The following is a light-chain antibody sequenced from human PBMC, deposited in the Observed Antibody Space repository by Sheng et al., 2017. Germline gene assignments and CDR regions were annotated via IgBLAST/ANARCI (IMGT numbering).Light chain of an antibody. J-gene: IGLJ1*01. CDR3: SSFTSDSTYI. V-gene: IGLV2-14*03. Sequence: QSALTQPASVSGSPGQSITISCTGTSRDVGGYNYVSWYQQHPGLAPKLIIYDVVHRPAGVSNRFSASKSGNTAALTISGLLAEDEADYYCSSFTSDSTYIFGGGTRVTV. CDR2: DVV. CDR1: SRDVGGYNY.